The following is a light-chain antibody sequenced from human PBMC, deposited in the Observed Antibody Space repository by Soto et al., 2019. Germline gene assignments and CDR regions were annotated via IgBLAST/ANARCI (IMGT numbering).Light chain of an antibody. CDR3: QQYNHWPPLT. V-gene: IGKV3-15*01. CDR1: QSVGRN. CDR2: GAS. J-gene: IGKJ4*01. Sequence: EIVMTQSPATLSVSPGERATLSCRASQSVGRNLALYQHKPSQAPRLLIYGASPRATGIPARFSGSGSGTEVTLTISSLQSEDFAIYSCQQYNHWPPLTFGGGTKVEIK.